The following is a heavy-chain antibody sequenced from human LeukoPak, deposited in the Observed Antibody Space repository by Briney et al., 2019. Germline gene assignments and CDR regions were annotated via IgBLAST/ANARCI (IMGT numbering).Heavy chain of an antibody. Sequence: GSLRLSCAASRFTFSSYWMSWVRQAPGKGREGVANIKEDGSEKYYVDSVKGRFTISRDNAKNTLYLQMNSLRAEDTAVYYCARDLLRGVSDYWGQGTLVTVSS. CDR2: IKEDGSEK. J-gene: IGHJ4*02. V-gene: IGHV3-7*01. CDR3: ARDLLRGVSDY. CDR1: RFTFSSYW. D-gene: IGHD3-10*01.